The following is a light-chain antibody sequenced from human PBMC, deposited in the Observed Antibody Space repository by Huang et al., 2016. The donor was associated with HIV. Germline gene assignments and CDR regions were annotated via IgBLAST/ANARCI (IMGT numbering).Light chain of an antibody. Sequence: DIVMTQSPDSLTVSLGERATINGKSSQSLLYNAKKANYLVWYQQKPGQPPKLLISWAAARESGVPDRFRGNGSGTDFTLTISSLQAEDVAVYYCQQYYTTPVTFGGGTKVEI. CDR3: QQYYTTPVT. CDR2: WAA. CDR1: QSLLYNAKKANY. V-gene: IGKV4-1*01. J-gene: IGKJ4*01.